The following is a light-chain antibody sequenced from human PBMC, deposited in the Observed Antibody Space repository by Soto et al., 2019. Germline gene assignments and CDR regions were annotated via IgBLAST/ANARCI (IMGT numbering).Light chain of an antibody. CDR2: DAS. V-gene: IGKV1-5*01. J-gene: IGKJ4*02. CDR3: QQYDSPPLT. CDR1: QNIRNW. Sequence: GDSVTITCRARQNIRNWLAWYQQKPGKAPNPLIYDASSMKSGVPARFSGSGSGTEFTLTISSLQPDDFATYYCQQYDSPPLTFGRGTKVDI.